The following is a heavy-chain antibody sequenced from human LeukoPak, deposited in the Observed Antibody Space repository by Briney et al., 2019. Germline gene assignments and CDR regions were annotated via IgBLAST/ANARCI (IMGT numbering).Heavy chain of an antibody. CDR2: ISHDGVNK. CDR1: GFIFSNYG. V-gene: IGHV3-30*18. J-gene: IGHJ5*02. CDR3: AKDLRSSGSGWCDP. Sequence: PGGSLRLSCVVSGFIFSNYGMHWVRQAPGKGLEWVAVISHDGVNKYLVDSVKGRFTISRDNSKNTLYLQMNSLGAEDTAMYFCAKDLRSSGSGWCDPWGQGTLVIVSS. D-gene: IGHD3-10*01.